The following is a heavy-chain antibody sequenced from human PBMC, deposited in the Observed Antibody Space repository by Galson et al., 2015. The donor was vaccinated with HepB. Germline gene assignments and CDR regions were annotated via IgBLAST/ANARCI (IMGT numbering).Heavy chain of an antibody. CDR3: AKHSFSGWDIVATTYFDY. J-gene: IGHJ4*02. D-gene: IGHD5-12*01. CDR1: GFTFSSYA. CDR2: ISGGGDST. Sequence: SLRLSCAASGFTFSSYAMSWVRQAPGKGLEWVSAISGGGDSTYSAESVRGRFTISRDNSKNTLYLRMNSLRAEDTAVYYCAKHSFSGWDIVATTYFDYWGQGALVTVSS. V-gene: IGHV3-23*01.